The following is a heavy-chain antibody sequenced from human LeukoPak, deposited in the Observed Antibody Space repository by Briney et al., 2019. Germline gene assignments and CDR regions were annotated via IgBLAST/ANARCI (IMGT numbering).Heavy chain of an antibody. J-gene: IGHJ4*02. D-gene: IGHD3-10*01. CDR3: ARMVELRWFGELSDYYFDH. CDR1: AGSISSYY. V-gene: IGHV4-59*01. Sequence: SETLSLTCTVSAGSISSYYWSWIRQPPGKGLEWIGYIYYSGSTNYNPSLTSRVTISVDTSKNQFSLKLTSVTAADTAVYYCARMVELRWFGELSDYYFDHWGQGTLVTVSS. CDR2: IYYSGST.